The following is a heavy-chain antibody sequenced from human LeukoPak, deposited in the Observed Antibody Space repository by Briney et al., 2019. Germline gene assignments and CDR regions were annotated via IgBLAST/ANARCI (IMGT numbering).Heavy chain of an antibody. D-gene: IGHD3-10*01. CDR3: ARDSTYYYESGSSGPHYFDN. CDR2: ISSGGSFQ. CDR1: GKSVGNYA. V-gene: IGHV3-30*09. Sequence: GGSLRRYCAASGKSVGNYAMHRVHQAPGKGLEWVSIISSGGSFQYYADSVKGRFAISSDNSKNTLYLQLNSLRGEDTAIYYCARDSTYYYESGSSGPHYFDNWGQGTLVTVSS. J-gene: IGHJ4*02.